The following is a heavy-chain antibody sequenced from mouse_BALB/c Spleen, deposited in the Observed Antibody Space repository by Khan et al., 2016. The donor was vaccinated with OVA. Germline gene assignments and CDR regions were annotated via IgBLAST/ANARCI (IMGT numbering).Heavy chain of an antibody. D-gene: IGHD2-10*01. V-gene: IGHV2-6-1*01. CDR1: GFSFTNYG. J-gene: IGHJ4*01. CDR3: ARQPYYHYYIMDY. Sequence: VQLKESGPGLVAPSPDLYLPFPLSGFSFTNYGFPWVRQPPGKGLEWVVVILEGGKGTYYSALKSRLSISKDNSKSQVFLKMNSLQTDDTAMYYCARQPYYHYYIMDYWGQGTSVTVSS. CDR2: ILEGGKG.